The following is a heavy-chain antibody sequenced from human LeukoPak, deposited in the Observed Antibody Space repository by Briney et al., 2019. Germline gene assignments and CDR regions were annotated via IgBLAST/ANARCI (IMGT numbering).Heavy chain of an antibody. CDR3: ARVPTSRYYDSSGLPPDY. CDR2: INPILGTA. Sequence: SVKVSCKASGGTFSNYAISWVRQAPGQGLEWMGGINPILGTATYAQKFQGRVTITADESTSTAYMDLSSLRSEDTAVYYCARVPTSRYYDSSGLPPDYWGQGTLVTVSS. V-gene: IGHV1-69*13. D-gene: IGHD3-22*01. CDR1: GGTFSNYA. J-gene: IGHJ4*02.